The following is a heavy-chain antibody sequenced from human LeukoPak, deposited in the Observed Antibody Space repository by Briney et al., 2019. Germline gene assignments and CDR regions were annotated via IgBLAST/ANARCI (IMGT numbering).Heavy chain of an antibody. CDR1: GFTFSNYN. Sequence: GGSLRLSCAASGFTFSNYNMNWVRQAPGKGLEWVLSISSSSNYIYYSHSVKGRFTISRDNARNSLYLQMNSLRAEDTAMYYCAAHRDDFLTGYFDYWGQGTLVTVSS. J-gene: IGHJ4*02. V-gene: IGHV3-21*01. CDR3: AAHRDDFLTGYFDY. D-gene: IGHD3-9*01. CDR2: ISSSSNYI.